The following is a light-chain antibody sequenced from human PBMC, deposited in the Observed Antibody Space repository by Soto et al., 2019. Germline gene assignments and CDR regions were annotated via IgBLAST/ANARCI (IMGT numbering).Light chain of an antibody. CDR2: STS. V-gene: IGLV7-43*01. CDR1: TGAVTSGHF. CDR3: LLYYGGALGV. Sequence: QAVVTQEPSLTVSPGGTVTLTCASSTGAVTSGHFPNWVQQKPGQVPKSLIDSTSDKHSWTPARFSGSLLGGKAARTLSSVQAEDEAEYYCLLYYGGALGVFGGGTKLTVL. J-gene: IGLJ2*01.